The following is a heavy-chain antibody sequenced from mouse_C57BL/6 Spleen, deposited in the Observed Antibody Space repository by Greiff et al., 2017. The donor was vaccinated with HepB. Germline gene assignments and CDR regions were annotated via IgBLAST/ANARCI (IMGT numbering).Heavy chain of an antibody. CDR2: IDPSESYT. CDR1: GYTFTSYW. J-gene: IGHJ1*03. D-gene: IGHD2-5*01. V-gene: IGHV1-69*01. CDR3: ARLAYYSSYDWYFDV. Sequence: QVQLQQPGAELVMPGASVKLSCKASGYTFTSYWMHWVKQRPGQGLEWIGEIDPSESYTNYNQKFKGKSTLTVDKSSSTAYMQLTRLTSEDSAVYFCARLAYYSSYDWYFDVWGTGTTVTVSS.